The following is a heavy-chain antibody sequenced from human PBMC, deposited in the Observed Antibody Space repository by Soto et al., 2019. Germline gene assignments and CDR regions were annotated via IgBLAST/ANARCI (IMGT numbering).Heavy chain of an antibody. CDR3: ARGHRFGESKNDY. D-gene: IGHD3-10*01. CDR1: GGSIISGDYY. V-gene: IGHV4-30-4*01. J-gene: IGHJ4*02. CDR2: IYSSGPT. Sequence: QVQLQESGPGLVQPSQTLSLTCTVSGGSIISGDYYWTWIRQSPEKGLAWIGYIYSSGPTYYNPSLKSRVAMSVATSRKQFSLDLESVTDADTALYYCARGHRFGESKNDYWGQGNLVTVSS.